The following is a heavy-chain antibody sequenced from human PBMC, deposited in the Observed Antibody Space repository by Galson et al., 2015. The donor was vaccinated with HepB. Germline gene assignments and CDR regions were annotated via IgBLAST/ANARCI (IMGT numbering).Heavy chain of an antibody. Sequence: SLRLSCAASGFTFSSYAMHWVRQAPGKGLEWVAVISYDGSNKYYADSVKGRFTISRDNSKNTLYLQMNSLRAEDTAVYYCARGRSSGWSSGAFDIWGQGTMVTVSS. V-gene: IGHV3-30-3*01. J-gene: IGHJ3*02. CDR1: GFTFSSYA. CDR2: ISYDGSNK. CDR3: ARGRSSGWSSGAFDI. D-gene: IGHD6-19*01.